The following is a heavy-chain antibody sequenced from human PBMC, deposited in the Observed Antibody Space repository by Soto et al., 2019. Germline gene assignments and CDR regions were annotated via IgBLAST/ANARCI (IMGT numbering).Heavy chain of an antibody. CDR3: ARVGSNYYDSSAHFDY. D-gene: IGHD3-22*01. Sequence: SETLSLTCTVSGGSISSGGYYWSWIRQHPGKGLEWIGYIYYSGSTYYNPSLKSRATISVDTSKNQFSLKLSSVTAADTAVYYCARVGSNYYDSSAHFDYWGQGTLVTVSS. CDR1: GGSISSGGYY. J-gene: IGHJ4*02. V-gene: IGHV4-31*03. CDR2: IYYSGST.